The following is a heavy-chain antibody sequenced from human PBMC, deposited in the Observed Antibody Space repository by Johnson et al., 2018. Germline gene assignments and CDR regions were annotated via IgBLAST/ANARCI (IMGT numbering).Heavy chain of an antibody. D-gene: IGHD6-25*01. CDR2: INGNGDTT. J-gene: IGHJ5*02. Sequence: VSSINGNGDTTFYEDSVKGRFTISRDNAKNSLYLQMGSLKADDTALYYCARDRLWSAAGLFDPWGQGILVTVSS. V-gene: IGHV3-20*03. CDR3: ARDRLWSAAGLFDP.